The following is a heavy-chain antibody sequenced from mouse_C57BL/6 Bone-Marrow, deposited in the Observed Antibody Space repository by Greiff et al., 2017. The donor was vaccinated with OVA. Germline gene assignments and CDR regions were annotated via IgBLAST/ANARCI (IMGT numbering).Heavy chain of an antibody. V-gene: IGHV5-4*01. CDR2: ISDGGSYA. CDR1: GFTFSSYA. D-gene: IGHD6-1*01. J-gene: IGHJ4*01. Sequence: EVQGVQSGGGLVKPGGSLQLSCAASGFTFSSYAMSWVHQTPEKRLEWVATISDGGSYAYYHDNVKGQFTISRDNAYSKLYLQMSHLKSEDTAMYYCARDPLDAYAMDYWGQGTSVTVSS. CDR3: ARDPLDAYAMDY.